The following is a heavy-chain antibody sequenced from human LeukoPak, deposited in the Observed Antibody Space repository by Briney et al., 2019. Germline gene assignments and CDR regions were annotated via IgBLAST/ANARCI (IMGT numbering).Heavy chain of an antibody. V-gene: IGHV3-30*04. J-gene: IGHJ4*02. CDR3: ARDQTVRGVIPDY. Sequence: GRSLRLSCAASGFTFSSYAMHWVRQAPGKGLEWVAVISYDGSNKYYADSVKGRFTISRDNSKNTLYLQMNSLRAEDTAVYYCARDQTVRGVIPDYWGQGTLVTVSS. CDR1: GFTFSSYA. D-gene: IGHD3-10*01. CDR2: ISYDGSNK.